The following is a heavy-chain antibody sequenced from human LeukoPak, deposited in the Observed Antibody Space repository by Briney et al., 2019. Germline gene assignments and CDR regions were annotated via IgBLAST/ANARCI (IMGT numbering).Heavy chain of an antibody. V-gene: IGHV3-69-1*01. J-gene: IGHJ3*02. D-gene: IGHD3-3*01. CDR3: ARAQTLFWEFDGFDI. CDR1: GFTFSSHS. CDR2: VTSTNKI. Sequence: GGSLRLSCVASGFTFSSHSINWVRQAPGKGMDWIATVTSTNKIHYADSVKGRFTISRDNAENSVYLQMNSLRNEDTAVYSCARAQTLFWEFDGFDIWGRGTKVTVSS.